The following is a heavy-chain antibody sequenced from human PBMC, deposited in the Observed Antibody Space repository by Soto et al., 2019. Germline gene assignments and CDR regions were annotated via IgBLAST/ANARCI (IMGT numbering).Heavy chain of an antibody. CDR1: GFTFSNYW. CDR3: VRDRSAMVRRGPLDY. V-gene: IGHV3-7*01. CDR2: IKEDGSEK. J-gene: IGHJ4*02. D-gene: IGHD5-18*01. Sequence: PGGSLRLSCTASGFTFSNYWMAWVRQAPGKGLEWVANIKEDGSEKNYVDSVKGRFTTSRDNAKNSLYLQMDTLRADDTAVYYCVRDRSAMVRRGPLDYWGQGTLVTVSS.